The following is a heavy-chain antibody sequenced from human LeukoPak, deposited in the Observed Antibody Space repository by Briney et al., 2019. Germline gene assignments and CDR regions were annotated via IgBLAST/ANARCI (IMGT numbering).Heavy chain of an antibody. V-gene: IGHV1-2*06. Sequence: ASVKVSCKASGYSFTGYYKHWVRQAPGQGLEWMGRINPNSAGTNYAQKFRGRVTMTRDTSINTAYMELSRLRSDDTAVYYCAREYSYAHYFDNWGQGTLVTVSS. D-gene: IGHD5-18*01. J-gene: IGHJ4*02. CDR2: INPNSAGT. CDR3: AREYSYAHYFDN. CDR1: GYSFTGYY.